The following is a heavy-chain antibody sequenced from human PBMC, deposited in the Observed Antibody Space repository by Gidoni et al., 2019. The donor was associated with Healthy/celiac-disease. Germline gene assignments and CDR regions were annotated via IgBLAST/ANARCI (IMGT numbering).Heavy chain of an antibody. J-gene: IGHJ4*02. CDR3: ARLPDY. D-gene: IGHD6-6*01. CDR2: IYYSGST. CDR1: VRSISSSSHY. V-gene: IGHV4-39*05. Sequence: QLQLQESGPGLGKPSETPSLTCTVSVRSISSSSHYWGWIRQPPGNGLECIGSIYYSGSTYYNPSLKSRVTISVDTSKNQFSLKLSSVTAADTAVYYPARLPDYWGQGTLVTVSS.